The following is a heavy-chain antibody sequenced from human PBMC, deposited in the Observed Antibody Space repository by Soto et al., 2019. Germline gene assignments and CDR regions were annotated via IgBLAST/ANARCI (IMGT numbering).Heavy chain of an antibody. CDR3: VRDLYGSGTSLRGWFDP. J-gene: IGHJ5*02. CDR2: ISSTGIYK. CDR1: GFTFSDYY. Sequence: GSLRLSCAASGFTFSDYYIAWIRQAPGKGLEWISYISSTGIYKRYADSVKGRFTIARDNANNSLVLQMNSLRADDTAVYYCVRDLYGSGTSLRGWFDPWGQGTRVTVSS. V-gene: IGHV3-11*06. D-gene: IGHD3-10*01.